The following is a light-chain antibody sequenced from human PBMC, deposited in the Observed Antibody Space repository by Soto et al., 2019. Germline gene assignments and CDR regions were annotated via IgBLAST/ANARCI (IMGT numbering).Light chain of an antibody. CDR2: DAS. Sequence: EIVLTQSPGTLSLSPGERATLSCRASQSVSSSYLAWYQQKPGQAPSLLIYDASSRATGIPDRFSGSGSGTDFPLTISRLEPEDFAVYYCQQYGSSPITFGQGTRREIK. V-gene: IGKV3-20*01. CDR3: QQYGSSPIT. J-gene: IGKJ5*01. CDR1: QSVSSSY.